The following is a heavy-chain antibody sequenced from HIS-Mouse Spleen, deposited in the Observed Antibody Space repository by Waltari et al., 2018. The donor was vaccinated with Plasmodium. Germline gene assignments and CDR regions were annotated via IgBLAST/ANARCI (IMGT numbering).Heavy chain of an antibody. CDR3: AREPYDILTGYYDAFDI. V-gene: IGHV4-59*01. CDR2: IYYSGST. CDR1: GGSISSYY. J-gene: IGHJ3*02. Sequence: QVQLQESGPGLVKPSETLSLTCSVSGGSISSYYWSWIRQPPGKGLEWIGYIYYSGSTNYHPSLKRRVTISVDTSKNQFSLKLSSVTAADTAVYYCAREPYDILTGYYDAFDIWGQGTMVTVSS. D-gene: IGHD3-9*01.